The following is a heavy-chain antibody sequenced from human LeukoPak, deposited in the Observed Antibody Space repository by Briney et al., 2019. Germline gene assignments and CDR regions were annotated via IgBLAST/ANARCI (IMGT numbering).Heavy chain of an antibody. Sequence: GASLKVSCKASGYTFTSYYMHWVRQAPGQGLEWMGIINPSGGSTSYAQKFQGRVTMTRDTSTSTVYMELSSLRSEDTAVYYCARASDYYDSSGYYGELDYWGQGTLVTVSS. J-gene: IGHJ4*02. CDR1: GYTFTSYY. D-gene: IGHD3-22*01. CDR2: INPSGGST. V-gene: IGHV1-46*01. CDR3: ARASDYYDSSGYYGELDY.